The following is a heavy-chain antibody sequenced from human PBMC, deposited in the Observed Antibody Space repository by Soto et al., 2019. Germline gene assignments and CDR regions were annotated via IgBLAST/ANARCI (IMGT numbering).Heavy chain of an antibody. V-gene: IGHV3-30-3*01. CDR3: ARDPKTTGGQHWAFNYFDS. CDR1: GFNFSISP. D-gene: IGHD2-8*02. J-gene: IGHJ4*02. CDR2: ISYDGTNK. Sequence: QVQLVESGGGVVQPGRSLRLSCAASGFNFSISPMHWVRQAPGKGPEWVALISYDGTNKFYADSVKGRFTISRDNSKSTLYLHVDSLRPEDAAVYYCARDPKTTGGQHWAFNYFDSWGQGTLVTVSS.